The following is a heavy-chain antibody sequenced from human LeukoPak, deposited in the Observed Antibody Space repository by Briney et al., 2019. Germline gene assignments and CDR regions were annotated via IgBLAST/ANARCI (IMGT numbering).Heavy chain of an antibody. CDR3: SRQRRYCSGDNCYSGLDS. CDR2: IYSAGNT. V-gene: IGHV3-53*01. Sequence: PGGSLRLSCAVSGFTVSSNYTTWVRQAPGKGLEWVSIIYSAGNTYYADSVKGRFTISRDNSKNTLYLQMNSLRAEDTAVYYCSRQRRYCSGDNCYSGLDSWGQGTLVTVSS. D-gene: IGHD2-15*01. J-gene: IGHJ4*02. CDR1: GFTVSSNY.